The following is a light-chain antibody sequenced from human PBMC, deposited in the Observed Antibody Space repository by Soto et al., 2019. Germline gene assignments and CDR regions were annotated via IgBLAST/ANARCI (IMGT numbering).Light chain of an antibody. CDR2: YDS. J-gene: IGLJ2*01. Sequence: SYELTQPPSVSVAPGKTARITCGGNNIGSKSVHWYQQKPGQAPVLVISYDSDRPSGIPERFSGSNSGSTATLTISRVEAGDEADYYCQVWDSSSDLVVFGGGTKLTVL. V-gene: IGLV3-21*04. CDR1: NIGSKS. CDR3: QVWDSSSDLVV.